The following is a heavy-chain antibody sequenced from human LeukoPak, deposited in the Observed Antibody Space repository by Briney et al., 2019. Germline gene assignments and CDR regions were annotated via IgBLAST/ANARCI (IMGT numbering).Heavy chain of an antibody. CDR2: IITIFGTA. D-gene: IGHD3-22*01. V-gene: IGHV1-69*13. CDR3: ARDQGSSGYYSDDDDAFDI. Sequence: GASVKVSCKASGGTFSIYAISWVRPAPGQGLEWMGGIITIFGTANYAQKFQGRVTITADESTSTAYMELSSLRSEDTAVYYCARDQGSSGYYSDDDDAFDIWGQGTMVTVSS. J-gene: IGHJ3*02. CDR1: GGTFSIYA.